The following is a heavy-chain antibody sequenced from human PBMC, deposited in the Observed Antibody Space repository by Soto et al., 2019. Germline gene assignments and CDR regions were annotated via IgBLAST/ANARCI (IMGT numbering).Heavy chain of an antibody. D-gene: IGHD3-22*01. CDR3: ARAILDYYYDSSGYYRGSYFDY. Sequence: VASVKVSCKASGGTFSSYAISWVRQAPGQGLEWMGGIIPIFGTANYAQKFQGRVTITADESTSTAYMELSSLRSEDTAVYYCARAILDYYYDSSGYYRGSYFDYWAREPWSPSPQ. J-gene: IGHJ4*02. V-gene: IGHV1-69*13. CDR1: GGTFSSYA. CDR2: IIPIFGTA.